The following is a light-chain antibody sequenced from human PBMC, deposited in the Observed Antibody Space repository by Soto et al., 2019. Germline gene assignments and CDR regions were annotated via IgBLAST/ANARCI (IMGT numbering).Light chain of an antibody. J-gene: IGKJ4*01. V-gene: IGKV3-15*01. CDR3: QRYNNWPL. Sequence: EIVMTQSPATLSVSPGERATLSCRASQSVSSNLAWYQQKPGQAPRLLIYGASTRATGIPARFSGSGSGTEFTLTISSLQSEDFAVYYCQRYNNWPLFGGGTKV. CDR1: QSVSSN. CDR2: GAS.